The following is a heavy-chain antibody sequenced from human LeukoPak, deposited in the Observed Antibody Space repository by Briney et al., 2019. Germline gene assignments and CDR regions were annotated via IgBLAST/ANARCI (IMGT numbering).Heavy chain of an antibody. CDR2: ISWNSGSI. D-gene: IGHD2-2*01. J-gene: IGHJ4*02. CDR1: GFTFDDYA. V-gene: IGHV3-9*01. CDR3: AKGISRWTPISDY. Sequence: PGGSLRLSCAASGFTFDDYAMHWVRQAPGKGLEWVSGISWNSGSIGYADSVKGRFTISRDNAKNSLYLQMNSLRAEDTALYYCAKGISRWTPISDYWSQGTLVTVSS.